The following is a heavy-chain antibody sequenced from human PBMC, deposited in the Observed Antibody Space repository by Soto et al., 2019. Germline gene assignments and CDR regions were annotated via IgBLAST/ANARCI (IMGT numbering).Heavy chain of an antibody. CDR1: GFTFSSYA. D-gene: IGHD6-13*01. CDR2: ISGSGGST. Sequence: GGSLRLSCAASGFTFSSYAMSWVRQAPGKGLEWVSAISGSGGSTYYADSVKGRFTISRDNSKNTLYLQMNSLRAEDTAVYYCAKDHSYSSSWYGWFDPWGQGTLVTVSS. J-gene: IGHJ5*02. CDR3: AKDHSYSSSWYGWFDP. V-gene: IGHV3-23*01.